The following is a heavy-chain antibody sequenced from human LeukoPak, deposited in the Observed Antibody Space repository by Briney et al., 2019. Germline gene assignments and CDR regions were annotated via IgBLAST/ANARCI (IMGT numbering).Heavy chain of an antibody. D-gene: IGHD2-15*01. V-gene: IGHV3-23*01. CDR3: VRGYSFGPYGMDV. Sequence: TGGSLRLSCAASGFTFSSYAMSWVRQAPGKGLEWVSAISGSGGSTYYADSVKGRFTISRDNSENTLYLQMSSLRAEDTAVYFCVRGYSFGPYGMDVWGQGTTVTVSS. J-gene: IGHJ6*02. CDR1: GFTFSSYA. CDR2: ISGSGGST.